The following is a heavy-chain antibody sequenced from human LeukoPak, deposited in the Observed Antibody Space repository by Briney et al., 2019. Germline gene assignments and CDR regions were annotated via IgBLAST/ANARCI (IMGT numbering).Heavy chain of an antibody. V-gene: IGHV3-7*01. D-gene: IGHD1-26*01. CDR3: ARDSGSCRGCAFDI. CDR2: TNTDGSEK. J-gene: IGHJ3*02. Sequence: GGSLRLSCAASEFTFSNFWMSWVRQAPGKGLEWVANTNTDGSEKYYVDSVKGRVTISRDNAMNFLYLQLNSLRVDDTAVYYCARDSGSCRGCAFDIWGQGAVVTVSS. CDR1: EFTFSNFW.